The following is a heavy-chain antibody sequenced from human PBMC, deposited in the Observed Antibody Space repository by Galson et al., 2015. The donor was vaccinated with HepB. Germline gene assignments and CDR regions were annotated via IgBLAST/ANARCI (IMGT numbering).Heavy chain of an antibody. CDR2: ISSSSSYI. D-gene: IGHD3-16*01. J-gene: IGHJ4*02. CDR3: ARGGGSPSYYFDY. CDR1: GFTFSSYS. V-gene: IGHV3-21*01. Sequence: SLRLSCAASGFTFSSYSMNWVRQAPGKGLEWVSSISSSSSYIYYADSVKGRFTISRDNAKNSLYLQVNSLRAEDTAVYYCARGGGSPSYYFDYWGQGTLVTVSS.